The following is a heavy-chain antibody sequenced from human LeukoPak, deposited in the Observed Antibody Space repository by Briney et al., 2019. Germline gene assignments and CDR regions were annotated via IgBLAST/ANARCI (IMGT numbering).Heavy chain of an antibody. CDR1: GFTFSSYE. CDR2: ISSSGSTI. V-gene: IGHV3-48*03. J-gene: IGHJ4*02. CDR3: ARVRRNYYDSSGYPDY. Sequence: GGSPRLSCAASGFTFSSYEMNWVRQAPGKGLEWVSYISSSGSTIYYADSVKGRFTISRDNAKNSLYLQMNSLRAEDTAVYYCARVRRNYYDSSGYPDYWGQGTLVTVSS. D-gene: IGHD3-22*01.